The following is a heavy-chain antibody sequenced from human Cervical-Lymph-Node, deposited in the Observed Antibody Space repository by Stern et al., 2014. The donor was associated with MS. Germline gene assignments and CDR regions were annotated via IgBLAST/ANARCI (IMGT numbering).Heavy chain of an antibody. CDR2: IFPGGSDI. Sequence: EVQLVESGPEVKRPGESLKISCQASGYTFTSYWIGGVRQMPGKGLEWIAIIFPGGSDIRYSPSFQGQVTNSADKSSSTAYLQWNNLKASDTAIYYCARQRYFDYWGQGTLVTVSS. J-gene: IGHJ4*02. CDR3: ARQRYFDY. CDR1: GYTFTSYW. V-gene: IGHV5-51*01.